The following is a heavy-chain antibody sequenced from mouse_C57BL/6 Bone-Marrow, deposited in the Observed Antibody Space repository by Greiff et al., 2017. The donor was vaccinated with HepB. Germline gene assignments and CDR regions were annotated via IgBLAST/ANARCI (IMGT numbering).Heavy chain of an antibody. J-gene: IGHJ2*01. V-gene: IGHV1-64*01. D-gene: IGHD1-1*01. CDR3: ARSSTVVATKGY. Sequence: VQLQQPGAELVKPGASVKLSCKASGYTFTSYWMHWVKQRPGQGLEWIGMIHPNSGSTNYNEKFKSMATLTVDKSSSTAYMQLSSLTSEDSAVYYCARSSTVVATKGYWGQGTTLTVSS. CDR2: IHPNSGST. CDR1: GYTFTSYW.